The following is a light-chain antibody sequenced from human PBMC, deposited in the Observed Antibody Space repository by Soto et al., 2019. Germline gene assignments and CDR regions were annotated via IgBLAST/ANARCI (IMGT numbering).Light chain of an antibody. Sequence: DVVMTQSPLSLPVTLGQPASISCRSSQSLVYSDGNTYLNWFQQRPGQSPRRLIYRVSYRASGAPNRLRDNESSTDCTLKISRVEAEDIGFEYGIKGTHGPLSLGGGTRVEIK. CDR2: RVS. CDR3: IKGTHGPLS. CDR1: QSLVYSDGNTY. J-gene: IGKJ4*01. V-gene: IGKV2-30*01.